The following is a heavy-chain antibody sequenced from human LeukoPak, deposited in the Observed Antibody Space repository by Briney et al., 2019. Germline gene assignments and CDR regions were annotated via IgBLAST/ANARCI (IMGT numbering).Heavy chain of an antibody. CDR2: INPNSGGT. CDR3: SRDGSGIIEGTTPYHFYMDV. D-gene: IGHD1-26*01. Sequence: ASVKVSCKASGYTFTDHYLHWVRQAPGQGPEWMGWINPNSGGTKYAQKFKGRVTTTSDTSITTVYMELSRLRSDDTAVYYCSRDGSGIIEGTTPYHFYMDVWGTGSTVTVSS. V-gene: IGHV1-2*02. J-gene: IGHJ6*03. CDR1: GYTFTDHY.